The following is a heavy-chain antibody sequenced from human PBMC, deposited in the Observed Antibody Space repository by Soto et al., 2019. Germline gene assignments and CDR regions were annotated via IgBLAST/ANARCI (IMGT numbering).Heavy chain of an antibody. CDR1: GGTFSSYA. Sequence: QVQLVQSGAEVKKPGSSVKVSRKASGGTFSSYAISWVRQAPGQGLEWMGGIIPIFGTANYAQKFQGRVTITADESTSTAYMELSSLRSEDTAVYYCAREGGTYYYGSGSSENWFDPWGQGTLVTVSS. CDR2: IIPIFGTA. V-gene: IGHV1-69*01. CDR3: AREGGTYYYGSGSSENWFDP. D-gene: IGHD3-10*01. J-gene: IGHJ5*02.